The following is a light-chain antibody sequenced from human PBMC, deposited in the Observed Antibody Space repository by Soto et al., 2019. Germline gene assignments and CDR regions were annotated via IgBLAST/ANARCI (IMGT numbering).Light chain of an antibody. CDR1: QNIRNY. V-gene: IGKV1-39*01. Sequence: DIQMTQSPSSLSASVGDRVAITCRASQNIRNYLNWYQQKPGKAPRVLIYGAASLQSGVPSRFSGSGFGTNFSLTINSLQPEDYATYYCQQSYNIQALTFGGGTKVEIK. J-gene: IGKJ4*01. CDR2: GAA. CDR3: QQSYNIQALT.